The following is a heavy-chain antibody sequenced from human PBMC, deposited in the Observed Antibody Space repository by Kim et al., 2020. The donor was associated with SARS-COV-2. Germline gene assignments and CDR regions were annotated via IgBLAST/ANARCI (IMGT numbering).Heavy chain of an antibody. J-gene: IGHJ4*02. V-gene: IGHV3-23*01. CDR1: GFAFSSYA. CDR2: IAGSGDNT. D-gene: IGHD2-2*01. CDR3: AKVSSSTPGY. Sequence: GGSLRLSCAASGFAFSSYAMSWVRQAPGKGLEWVSAIAGSGDNTYYADSVKGRFTISRDNSQNTLYLQMNSLRAEDTALYYCAKVSSSTPGYWGQGTLVTVSS.